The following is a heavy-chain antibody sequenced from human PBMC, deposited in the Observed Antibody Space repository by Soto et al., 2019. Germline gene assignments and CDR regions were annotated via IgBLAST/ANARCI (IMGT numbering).Heavy chain of an antibody. Sequence: PSETLSLTCTVSVGSISSYYWSWIRQPAGKGLEWIGRIYTSGSTNYNPSLKSRVAMSIDTSKNQFSLKVRSVTAADTAVYYCARGSEAWFDPWGQGTLVTVSS. J-gene: IGHJ5*02. CDR3: ARGSEAWFDP. CDR2: IYTSGST. CDR1: VGSISSYY. V-gene: IGHV4-4*07.